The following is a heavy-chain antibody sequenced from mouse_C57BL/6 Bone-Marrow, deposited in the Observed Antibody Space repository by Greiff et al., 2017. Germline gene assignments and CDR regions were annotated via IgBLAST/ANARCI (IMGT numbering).Heavy chain of an antibody. Sequence: VQLQQPGAELVKPGASVKLSCKASGYTFTSYWMHWVKQRPGQGLEWIGMIHPNSGSPNSNEQFKSKATLTVDQSSSTADMQLIILTSDDSAVYYCAILSWFAYWGQGTLVTVSA. CDR2: IHPNSGSP. CDR3: AILSWFAY. D-gene: IGHD2-3*01. J-gene: IGHJ3*01. V-gene: IGHV1-64*01. CDR1: GYTFTSYW.